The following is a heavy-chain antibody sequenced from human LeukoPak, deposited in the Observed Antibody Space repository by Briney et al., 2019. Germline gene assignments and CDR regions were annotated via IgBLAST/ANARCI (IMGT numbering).Heavy chain of an antibody. CDR2: IYTSWST. D-gene: IGHD6-13*01. CDR3: AREQGIAAAQALLGYYYYYMDV. CDR1: GGSISSYY. Sequence: SETLSLTCTVSGGSISSYYWSWIRQPAGKGLEWIGRIYTSWSTNYNPSLKSRVTMSVDTSKNRFSLKLSSVTAADTAVYYCAREQGIAAAQALLGYYYYYMDVWGKGTTVTVSS. J-gene: IGHJ6*03. V-gene: IGHV4-4*07.